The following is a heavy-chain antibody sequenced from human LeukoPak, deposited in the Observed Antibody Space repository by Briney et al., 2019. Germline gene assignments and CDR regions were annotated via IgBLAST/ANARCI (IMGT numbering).Heavy chain of an antibody. D-gene: IGHD6-13*01. CDR3: ATDLIIAAAGTDDY. J-gene: IGHJ4*02. V-gene: IGHV1-69-2*01. CDR2: VDPEDGET. Sequence: ASVKVSCKVSGYTFTDYYMHWVQQAPGKGLEWMGLVDPEDGETIYAEKFQGRVTITADTSTDTAYMELSSLRSEDTAVYYCATDLIIAAAGTDDYWGQGTLVIVSS. CDR1: GYTFTDYY.